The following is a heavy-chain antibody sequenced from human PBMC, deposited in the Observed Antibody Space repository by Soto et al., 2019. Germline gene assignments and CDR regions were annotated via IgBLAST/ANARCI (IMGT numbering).Heavy chain of an antibody. D-gene: IGHD3-10*01. Sequence: SETLSLTCTVSGGSISSSIYYWGWIRQPPGKGLEWIGSIYYSGSTYYNPSLKSRVTISVDTSKNQFSLKLSSVTAADTAVYYCASESVSTRANPFDYWGQGTLVTSPQ. J-gene: IGHJ4*02. CDR1: GGSISSSIYY. V-gene: IGHV4-39*01. CDR2: IYYSGST. CDR3: ASESVSTRANPFDY.